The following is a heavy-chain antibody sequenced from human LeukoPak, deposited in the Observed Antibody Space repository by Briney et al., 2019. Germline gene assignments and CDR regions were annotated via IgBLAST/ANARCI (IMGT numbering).Heavy chain of an antibody. Sequence: SETLSLTCNVSGGSINTYYWSWTRQPPGKGLQWIGYIYYSGSSNYNPSLKSRVTLSVDTSKNQFSLRLSSVTAADTAMYYCARANYGFDAFDIWGQGTLVTVSS. J-gene: IGHJ3*02. D-gene: IGHD3-3*01. V-gene: IGHV4-59*01. CDR1: GGSINTYY. CDR2: IYYSGSS. CDR3: ARANYGFDAFDI.